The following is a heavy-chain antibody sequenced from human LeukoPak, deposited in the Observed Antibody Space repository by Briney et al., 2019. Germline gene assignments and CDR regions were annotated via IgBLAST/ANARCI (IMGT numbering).Heavy chain of an antibody. J-gene: IGHJ2*01. CDR1: GGSISSSSYY. D-gene: IGHD6-25*01. CDR3: ARHGLAASELSAPRYWYFDL. V-gene: IGHV4-39*01. CDR2: IYYSGST. Sequence: SETLSLTCTVSGGSISSSSYYWGWIRQPPGKGLEWIGSIYYSGSTNYNPSLKTRVTISIDTSKNQFSLQLNSVTAADTAVYYCARHGLAASELSAPRYWYFDLWAVAPWSLSPQ.